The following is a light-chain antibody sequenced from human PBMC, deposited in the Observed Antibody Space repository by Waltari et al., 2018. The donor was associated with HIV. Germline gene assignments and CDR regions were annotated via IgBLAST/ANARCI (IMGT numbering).Light chain of an antibody. V-gene: IGLV3-19*01. CDR3: QSRDSSGHHRV. CDR2: GKT. J-gene: IGLJ3*02. CDR1: NLRFYY. Sequence: CQGDNLRFYYATWYQQKPGQAPILVFYGKTSRPSGIPDRFSGSASGSTGSLTITGAQAEDEAEYYCQSRDSSGHHRVFGGGTKLTVL.